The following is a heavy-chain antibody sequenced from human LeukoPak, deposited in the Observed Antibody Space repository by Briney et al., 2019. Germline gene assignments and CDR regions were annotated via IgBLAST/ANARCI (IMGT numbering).Heavy chain of an antibody. J-gene: IGHJ6*02. V-gene: IGHV1-69*04. Sequence: SVKVSCKASGGTFSSYAISWVRQAPGQGLEWMGRIIPILGIANYAQKFQGRVTITADKSTSTAYMELSSLRSENTAVYYCARMGDVVVTAINGMDVWGQGSTATVSS. CDR1: GGTFSSYA. CDR3: ARMGDVVVTAINGMDV. CDR2: IIPILGIA. D-gene: IGHD2-21*02.